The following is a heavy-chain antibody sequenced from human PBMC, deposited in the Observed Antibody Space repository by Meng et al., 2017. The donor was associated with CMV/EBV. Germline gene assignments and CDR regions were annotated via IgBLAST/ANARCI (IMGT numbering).Heavy chain of an antibody. V-gene: IGHV3-74*03. CDR1: GFTFSSYW. CDR2: INSDGSTT. CDR3: ARDGDYSNSLPTKFDP. J-gene: IGHJ5*02. D-gene: IGHD6-6*01. Sequence: GESLKISCAASGFTFSSYWMHWVRQAPGEGLVWVSRINSDGSTTTYADSVKGRFTISRDNAKNTLYLQMNSLRAEDTALYYCARDGDYSNSLPTKFDPWGQGTLVTVSS.